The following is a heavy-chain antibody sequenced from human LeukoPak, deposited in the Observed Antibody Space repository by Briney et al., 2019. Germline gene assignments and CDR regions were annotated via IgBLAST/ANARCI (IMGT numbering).Heavy chain of an antibody. CDR3: ARDLGHSGYDLYDY. CDR2: MKHDGNEK. CDR1: GITFSNYW. D-gene: IGHD5-12*01. V-gene: IGHV3-7*01. Sequence: GGSLRLSCAASGITFSNYWMSWVRQAPGKGQEWVANMKHDGNEKYYVDSVKGRFTISRDNAQNSLYLQMNNLRAEDTAVYYCARDLGHSGYDLYDYWGQGTLVTVSS. J-gene: IGHJ4*02.